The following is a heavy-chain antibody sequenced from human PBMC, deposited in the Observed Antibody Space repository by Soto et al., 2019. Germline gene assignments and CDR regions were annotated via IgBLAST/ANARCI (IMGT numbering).Heavy chain of an antibody. CDR3: ARYVAGTTGSAFDI. CDR1: GCSLSTTAVG. D-gene: IGHD1-1*01. V-gene: IGHV2-5*02. J-gene: IGHJ3*02. CDR2: IYWDDDK. Sequence: QITLKESGPTLMKPTQTLTLTCTFSGCSLSTTAVGVCWIRQPPGKALECLAIIYWDDDKRYRPSLKSRLSITRDTSKNRVVLTVTNMDPMDTATYYCARYVAGTTGSAFDIWGKGTMVAVSS.